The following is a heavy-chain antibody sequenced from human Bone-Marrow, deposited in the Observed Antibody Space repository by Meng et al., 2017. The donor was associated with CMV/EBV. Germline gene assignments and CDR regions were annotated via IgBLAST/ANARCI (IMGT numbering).Heavy chain of an antibody. J-gene: IGHJ6*02. D-gene: IGHD5-24*01. CDR2: INPNSGGT. V-gene: IGHV1-2*02. CDR3: ARDREDGYNLEYYGMDV. Sequence: ASVKVSCKASGYTFTSYYMHWVRQAPGQGLEWMGWINPNSGGTNYAQKFQGRVTMTRDTSISTAYMELSRLRSDDTAVYYCARDREDGYNLEYYGMDVWGQGTTVTVSS. CDR1: GYTFTSYY.